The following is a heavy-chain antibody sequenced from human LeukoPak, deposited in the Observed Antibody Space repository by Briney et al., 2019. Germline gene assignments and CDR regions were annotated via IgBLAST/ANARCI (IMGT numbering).Heavy chain of an antibody. D-gene: IGHD3-22*01. CDR2: INHSGST. CDR3: AGSSYYYDSSGYYYNWFDP. CDR1: GGSFSGYY. J-gene: IGHJ5*02. V-gene: IGHV4-34*01. Sequence: SETLSLTCAVYGGSFSGYYWSWIRQPPGKGLEWIGEINHSGSTNYNPSLKSRVTISVDTSKNQFSLKLSSVTAADTAVYYCAGSSYYYDSSGYYYNWFDPWGQGTLVTVSS.